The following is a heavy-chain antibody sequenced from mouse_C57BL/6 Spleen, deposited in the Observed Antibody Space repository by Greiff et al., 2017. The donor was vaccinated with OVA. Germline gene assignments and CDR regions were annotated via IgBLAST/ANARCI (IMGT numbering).Heavy chain of an antibody. V-gene: IGHV5-17*01. J-gene: IGHJ4*01. CDR1: GFTFSDYG. Sequence: VQLKESGGGLVKPGASLKLSCAASGFTFSDYGMHWVRQAPVKGLEWVAYISSGSSTIYYADTVKGRFTLSRDKAKNTLFLQMTSLRSEDKAMNYCACPFTTVVRYAMDCSGQTTSVT. D-gene: IGHD1-1*01. CDR3: ACPFTTVVRYAMDC. CDR2: ISSGSSTI.